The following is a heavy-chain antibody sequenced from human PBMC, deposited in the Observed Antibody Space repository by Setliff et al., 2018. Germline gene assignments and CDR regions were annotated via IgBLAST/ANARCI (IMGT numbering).Heavy chain of an antibody. J-gene: IGHJ3*02. Sequence: GESLKISCQGSGYSFTNNWIAWVRQMPGKGLECMGIIFPGNSNTRYSPSFQGQVTISVDKAINTAYLQWSSLKASDTAMYYCARLGAPASHDAFDIWGQGTMVTV. CDR1: GYSFTNNW. CDR3: ARLGAPASHDAFDI. V-gene: IGHV5-51*01. CDR2: IFPGNSNT. D-gene: IGHD6-25*01.